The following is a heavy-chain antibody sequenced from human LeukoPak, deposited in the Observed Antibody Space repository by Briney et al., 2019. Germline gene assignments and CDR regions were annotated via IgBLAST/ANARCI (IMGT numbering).Heavy chain of an antibody. CDR2: ISSSGSTI. J-gene: IGHJ6*03. D-gene: IGHD3-22*01. V-gene: IGHV3-48*03. CDR1: GFTFNSYE. CDR3: ARGSGYRTYYYYMDV. Sequence: PGGSLRLSCAASGFTFNSYEMSWVRQAPGKGLQWVSYISSSGSTIYYADSVKGRFTISRDNAKNSLYLQVNSLRAEDTAVYYCARGSGYRTYYYYMDVWGKGTTVTVSS.